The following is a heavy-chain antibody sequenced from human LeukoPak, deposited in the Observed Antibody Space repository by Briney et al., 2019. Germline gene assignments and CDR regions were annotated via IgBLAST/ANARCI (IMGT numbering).Heavy chain of an antibody. Sequence: PGGSLRLSCAASGFTFSDYYMSWIRQAPGKGLEWVSYISSSGSTIYYADSVKGRFTISRDNAKNSLYLQMNSLRAEDTAVYYCARDPYEIAVVGADAFDIWGQGTMVTVSS. CDR3: ARDPYEIAVVGADAFDI. V-gene: IGHV3-11*04. J-gene: IGHJ3*02. D-gene: IGHD6-19*01. CDR1: GFTFSDYY. CDR2: ISSSGSTI.